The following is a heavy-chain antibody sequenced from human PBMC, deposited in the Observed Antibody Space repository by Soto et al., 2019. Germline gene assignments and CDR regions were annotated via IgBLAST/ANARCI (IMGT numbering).Heavy chain of an antibody. V-gene: IGHV3-21*06. CDR1: GFTFSSYT. CDR2: ISSSSTYI. CDR3: ASYGYSGSYYLL. D-gene: IGHD1-26*01. J-gene: IGHJ4*02. Sequence: PGGSLRLSCAASGFTFSSYTMNWVRQAPGKGLEWVSSISSSSTYIYYADSVKGRFTISRDNAKNSLYLQMNSLRAEDTAMYYCASYGYSGSYYLLWGPGTLVTVSS.